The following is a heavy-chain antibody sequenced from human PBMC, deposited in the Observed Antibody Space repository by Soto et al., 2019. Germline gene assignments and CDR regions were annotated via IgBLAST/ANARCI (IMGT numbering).Heavy chain of an antibody. V-gene: IGHV1-2*04. D-gene: IGHD6-13*01. Sequence: ASVKVSCEASGYTFTGYYMHWVRQAPGQGLEWMGWINPNSGGTNYAQKFQGWVTMTRDTSISTAYMELSRLRSDDTAVYYCARGYSSSWYIYNWFDPWGQGTLVTVSS. CDR1: GYTFTGYY. J-gene: IGHJ5*02. CDR3: ARGYSSSWYIYNWFDP. CDR2: INPNSGGT.